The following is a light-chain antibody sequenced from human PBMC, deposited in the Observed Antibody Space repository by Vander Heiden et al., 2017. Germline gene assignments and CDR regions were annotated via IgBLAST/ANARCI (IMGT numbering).Light chain of an antibody. CDR3: QSYDSSLSGYV. J-gene: IGLJ1*01. CDR1: SSNIGARYD. V-gene: IGLV1-40*01. CDR2: ENN. Sequence: QSVLIQPPSVSGAPGQRVTISCTGSSSNIGARYDVHWYQQLPGTVPKLLIYENNNRPSGVPDRFSGSKSGTSASLAITGLQAEDEADYYCQSYDSSLSGYVFGTGTKVNVL.